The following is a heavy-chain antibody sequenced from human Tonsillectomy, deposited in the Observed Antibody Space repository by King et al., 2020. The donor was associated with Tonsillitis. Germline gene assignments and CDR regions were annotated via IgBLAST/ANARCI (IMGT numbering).Heavy chain of an antibody. V-gene: IGHV3-15*01. CDR2: IKSKTDGGTT. Sequence: QLVQSGGGLVKPGGSLRLSCAASGFTFSNAWMSWVRQAPGKGLEWVGRIKSKTDGGTTDYAAPVKGRFTISRDDSKNTLYLQMNSLKTEDTAVYYCTTDLNWNYPGRLVYWGQGTLVTVSS. D-gene: IGHD1-7*01. CDR3: TTDLNWNYPGRLVY. J-gene: IGHJ4*02. CDR1: GFTFSNAW.